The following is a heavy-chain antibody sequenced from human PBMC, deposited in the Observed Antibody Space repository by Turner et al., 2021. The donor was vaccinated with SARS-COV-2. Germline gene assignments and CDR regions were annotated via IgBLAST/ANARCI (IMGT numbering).Heavy chain of an antibody. CDR2: INPSNGDT. V-gene: IGHV1-18*01. Sequence: QVRLEQSGAEVKRPGASVKVPCRPSRYPFPNYHRNWVRQAPGQGLQWLGWINPSNGDTGYAQNLQGRLTVTTDASTTTVYMELKSLTFDDTAVYYCVRRYCNTATCYHLDYWGQGTLVTVSS. J-gene: IGHJ4*02. CDR1: RYPFPNYH. D-gene: IGHD2-15*01. CDR3: VRRYCNTATCYHLDY.